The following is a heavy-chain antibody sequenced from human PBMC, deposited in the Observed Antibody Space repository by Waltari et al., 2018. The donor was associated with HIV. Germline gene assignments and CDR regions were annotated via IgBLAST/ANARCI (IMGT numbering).Heavy chain of an antibody. CDR2: TSTYNLNT. CDR3: AREGFCRGGSCYSGAVDI. CDR1: GYPFTQYG. Sequence: QVQLVQSGPEVKKPGASVKVSCKASGYPFTQYGLSWVRQAPGQGLEWMGWTSTYNLNTNYAQKFQGRITLTRDTSTSTVYMELMSLTSDDTAVYYCAREGFCRGGSCYSGAVDIWGQGTLVTVSS. D-gene: IGHD2-15*01. V-gene: IGHV1-18*04. J-gene: IGHJ3*02.